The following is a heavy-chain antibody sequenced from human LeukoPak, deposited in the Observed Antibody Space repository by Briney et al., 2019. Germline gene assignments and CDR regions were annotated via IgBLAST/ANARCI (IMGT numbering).Heavy chain of an antibody. CDR1: GFTVSSNY. D-gene: IGHD6-19*01. V-gene: IGHV3-74*01. CDR3: ARDPDSSGWSSFEY. Sequence: GGSLRLSCAASGFTVSSNYMSWVRQAPGKGLVWVSRINSDGRSTNYADSVKGRFTISRDNAKNTLYLQMNSLRAEDTAVYYCARDPDSSGWSSFEYWGQGALVTVSS. CDR2: INSDGRST. J-gene: IGHJ4*02.